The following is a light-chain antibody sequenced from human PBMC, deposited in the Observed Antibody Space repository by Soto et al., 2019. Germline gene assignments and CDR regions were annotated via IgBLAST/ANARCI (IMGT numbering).Light chain of an antibody. CDR2: DVN. J-gene: IGLJ1*01. Sequence: QSVLTQAASVSGSPGQSISISCTGTSSDVGGYNYVSWYQQHPGKAPKLMIYDVNNRPSGVSDRFSGSKSGNTASLTISGLQAEDEADYYCSSYTSSSTLVFGTGTKVTVL. CDR1: SSDVGGYNY. V-gene: IGLV2-14*01. CDR3: SSYTSSSTLV.